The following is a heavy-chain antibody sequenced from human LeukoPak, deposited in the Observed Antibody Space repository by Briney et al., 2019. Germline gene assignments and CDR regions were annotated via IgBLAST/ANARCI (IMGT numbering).Heavy chain of an antibody. V-gene: IGHV1-69*06. J-gene: IGHJ4*02. CDR1: GGTFSSYA. CDR3: ARTRLKVTRGYFDY. Sequence: SVKVTCKASGGTFSSYAISWVRQAPGQGLEWMGGIIPIFGTANYAQKFQGRVTITADKSTSTAYMELSSLRSEDTAVYYCARTRLKVTRGYFDYWGQGTLVTVSS. CDR2: IIPIFGTA. D-gene: IGHD2-21*02.